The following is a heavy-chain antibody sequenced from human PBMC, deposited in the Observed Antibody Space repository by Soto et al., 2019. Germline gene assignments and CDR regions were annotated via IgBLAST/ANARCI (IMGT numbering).Heavy chain of an antibody. V-gene: IGHV4-38-2*01. CDR2: IYHSGST. Sequence: SETLSLTCAVSGYSISSGYYWGWIRQPPGKGLGWVGSIYHSGSTYYNPSLKSRVTISVDTSKNQFSLKLSTVTAADTAVYYCARGTTVTPRYFDYWGQGPLVTVSS. CDR1: GYSISSGYY. J-gene: IGHJ4*02. D-gene: IGHD4-17*01. CDR3: ARGTTVTPRYFDY.